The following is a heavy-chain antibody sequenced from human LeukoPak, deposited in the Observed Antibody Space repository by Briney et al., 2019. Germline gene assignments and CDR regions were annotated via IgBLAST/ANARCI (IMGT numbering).Heavy chain of an antibody. CDR1: GYTFTSYW. CDR3: ARHVTTASAARGFDI. J-gene: IGHJ3*02. V-gene: IGHV5-51*02. CDR2: IYPRDSDT. D-gene: IGHD1-14*01. Sequence: PGESLKISGKGSGYTFTSYWAAWVRQMPGKALKGLGIIYPRDSDTRYSPSFQGQVTISADKSINTAYLQWSGLKASDTAVYYCARHVTTASAARGFDIWGQGTMVTVSS.